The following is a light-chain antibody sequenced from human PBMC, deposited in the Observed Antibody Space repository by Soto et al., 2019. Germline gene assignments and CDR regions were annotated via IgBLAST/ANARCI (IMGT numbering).Light chain of an antibody. CDR2: GVS. CDR3: QQHGQWPIT. CDR1: QSVSRN. Sequence: EVVLTQSPATLSVSPGERATLSCRASQSVSRNLAWYQQKPGQAPRLLIYGVSKRATDIPDRFSGSGSGTEFTLTISSLQPEDFATYYCQQHGQWPITFGQGTRLEIK. V-gene: IGKV3D-15*01. J-gene: IGKJ5*01.